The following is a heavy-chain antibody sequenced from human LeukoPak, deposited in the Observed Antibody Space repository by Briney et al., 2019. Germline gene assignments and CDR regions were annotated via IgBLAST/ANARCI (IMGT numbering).Heavy chain of an antibody. CDR3: AKDRSNPTPVTRYGLDV. V-gene: IGHV3-23*01. CDR1: GFTFNIYA. D-gene: IGHD4-17*01. Sequence: QTGGSLRLSCTASGFTFNIYAMSWVRQAPGKGLEWVSGISGSGGSTYYADSVKGRFTISRHNSKNTLYLQMNSLTADDTAVYYCAKDRSNPTPVTRYGLDVWGQGTTVTVSS. J-gene: IGHJ6*02. CDR2: ISGSGGST.